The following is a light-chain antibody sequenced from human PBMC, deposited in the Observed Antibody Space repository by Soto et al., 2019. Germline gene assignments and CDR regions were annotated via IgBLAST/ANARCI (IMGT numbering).Light chain of an antibody. CDR3: QQYSSYSPYT. J-gene: IGKJ2*01. CDR1: QTVYTW. V-gene: IGKV1-5*03. CDR2: EAS. Sequence: DIQTTQSPSTLSASIGDRVTITCRASQTVYTWLAWYQQKPGTAPKLLIYEASTLHSGVPSRFSGSGSGTEFILVISRLQPDDLATYYCQQYSSYSPYTFGQGTKVDIK.